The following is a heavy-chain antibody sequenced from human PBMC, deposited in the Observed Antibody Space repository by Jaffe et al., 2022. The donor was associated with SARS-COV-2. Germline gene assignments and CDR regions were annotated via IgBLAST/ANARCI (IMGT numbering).Heavy chain of an antibody. CDR1: GGSISGYY. D-gene: IGHD2-21*02. CDR3: ARDKARGCGGDCFYFYGMDI. Sequence: QVQLQESGPGLVKPSGTLSLTCTVSGGSISGYYWSWIRQPPGKGLEWIGYIYYRGSTKYNPSLKSRVTISVDTSMNQFSLKLSSVTAADTAVYYCARDKARGCGGDCFYFYGMDIWGQGTTVTVSS. J-gene: IGHJ6*02. CDR2: IYYRGST. V-gene: IGHV4-59*01.